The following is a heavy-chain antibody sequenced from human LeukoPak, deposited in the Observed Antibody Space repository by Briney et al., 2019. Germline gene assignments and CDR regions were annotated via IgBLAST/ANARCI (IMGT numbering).Heavy chain of an antibody. D-gene: IGHD4-23*01. CDR2: INSSGGST. CDR1: GYTFTSYY. CDR3: ARPVGGKNWFDP. V-gene: IGHV1-46*01. Sequence: ASVKVSCKASGYTFTSYYMHWVRQAPGQGLEWMGIINSSGGSTSYAQKFQGRVTMTRDTSTSTVYMELSSLRSEDTAVYYCARPVGGKNWFDPWGQGTLVTVSS. J-gene: IGHJ5*02.